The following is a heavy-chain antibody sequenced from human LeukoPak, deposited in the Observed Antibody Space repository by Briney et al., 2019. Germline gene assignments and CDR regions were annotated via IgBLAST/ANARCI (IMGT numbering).Heavy chain of an antibody. Sequence: PGGSLRLSCATSQFKFNNYGMTWVRQAPGKGLEWVSSISSSSSYIYYADSVKGRFTISRDNAKNSLYLQMNSLRAEDTAVYYCAREQVDPSSIAARRYYYYMDVWGKGTTVTVSS. CDR2: ISSSSSYI. D-gene: IGHD6-6*01. V-gene: IGHV3-21*01. CDR1: QFKFNNYG. J-gene: IGHJ6*03. CDR3: AREQVDPSSIAARRYYYYMDV.